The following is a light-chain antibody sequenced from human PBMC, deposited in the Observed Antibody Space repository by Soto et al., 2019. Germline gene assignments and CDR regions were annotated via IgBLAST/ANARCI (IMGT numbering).Light chain of an antibody. CDR2: EVS. CDR3: CSYTSSVSYV. V-gene: IGLV2-14*01. Sequence: QSALTQPASVSGSPGQSITISCTGTSSEVAGYNYVSWYQQHPGKAPKLMIYEVSNRPSGVSDRFSGSKSGNTASLTISGLQAEDEADYYCCSYTSSVSYVFGTGTKLTVL. CDR1: SSEVAGYNY. J-gene: IGLJ1*01.